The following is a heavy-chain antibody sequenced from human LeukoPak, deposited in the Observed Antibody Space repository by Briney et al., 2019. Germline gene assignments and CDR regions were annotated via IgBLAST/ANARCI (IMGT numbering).Heavy chain of an antibody. V-gene: IGHV3-15*01. Sequence: PGGSLRLSCAARGFTFSDTWMSWVRHTPGQGLEWVGRIQSKADGGTPAYAVPVKGRFIISRDDSKNTVYLQMDSLKIEDTGVYYCTTVQYWGQGTVVTVAS. CDR2: IQSKADGGTP. CDR3: TTVQY. J-gene: IGHJ4*02. CDR1: GFTFSDTW.